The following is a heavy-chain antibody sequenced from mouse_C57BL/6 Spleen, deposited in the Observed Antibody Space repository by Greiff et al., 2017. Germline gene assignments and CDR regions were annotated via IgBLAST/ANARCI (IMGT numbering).Heavy chain of an antibody. CDR1: GFSLTSYA. D-gene: IGHD2-5*01. CDR3: AMAYSNYNAMDY. V-gene: IGHV2-9-1*01. Sequence: VQLQQSGPGLVAPSQSLSITCTVSGFSLTSYAISWVRQPPGKGLEWLGVIWTGGGTNYNSALKSRLSISKDNSKRQVFLKMNSLQTNYTSRYDCAMAYSNYNAMDYWGQGTSVTVSS. J-gene: IGHJ4*01. CDR2: IWTGGGT.